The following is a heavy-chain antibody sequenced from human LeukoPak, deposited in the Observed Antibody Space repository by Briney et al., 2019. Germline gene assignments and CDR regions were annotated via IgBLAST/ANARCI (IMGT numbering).Heavy chain of an antibody. Sequence: ASVKVSCKASGYTFTDYGFAWVRQAPGQGLEWVGWVSAYNGATNYAQKFQGKVTMTTDTSANTAYMELRSLRSDDTAIYHCARDFRISAPPGYWGQGTLVTVSS. CDR3: ARDFRISAPPGY. J-gene: IGHJ4*02. V-gene: IGHV1-18*01. CDR1: GYTFTDYG. CDR2: VSAYNGAT. D-gene: IGHD6-6*01.